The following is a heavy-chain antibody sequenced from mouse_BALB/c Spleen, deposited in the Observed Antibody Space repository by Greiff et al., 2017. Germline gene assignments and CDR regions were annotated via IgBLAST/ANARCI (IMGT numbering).Heavy chain of an antibody. Sequence: EVNLVESGGGLVQPGGSRKLSCAASGFTFSSFGMHWVRQAPEKGLEWVAYISSGSSTIYYADTVKGRFTISRDNPKNTLFLQMTSLRSEDTAMYYCARDMRGNYGRAMDYWGQGTSVTVSS. V-gene: IGHV5-17*02. J-gene: IGHJ4*01. D-gene: IGHD2-1*01. CDR2: ISSGSSTI. CDR3: ARDMRGNYGRAMDY. CDR1: GFTFSSFG.